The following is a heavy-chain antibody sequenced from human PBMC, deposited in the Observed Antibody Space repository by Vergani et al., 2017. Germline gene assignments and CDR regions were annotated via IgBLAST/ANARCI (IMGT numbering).Heavy chain of an antibody. J-gene: IGHJ4*02. CDR3: TKGSRGYTGYFFDY. D-gene: IGHD5-12*01. Sequence: EVRLLESGGGLVQPGGSLRLSCVGSGFTFTSYAMNWVRQAPGKGLEWVSGISGSGATSYYAESMKGRFAMSRDNSKNTLHLQMNSLRADDTAVYYCTKGSRGYTGYFFDYWGQGILVTVSS. CDR1: GFTFTSYA. V-gene: IGHV3-23*01. CDR2: ISGSGATS.